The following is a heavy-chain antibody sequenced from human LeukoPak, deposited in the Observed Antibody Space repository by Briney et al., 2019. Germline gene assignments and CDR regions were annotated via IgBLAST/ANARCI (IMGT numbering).Heavy chain of an antibody. J-gene: IGHJ4*02. V-gene: IGHV3-23*01. CDR3: AREDYVWGSYRSSGSD. Sequence: GGSLRLSCAASGFTFRSYAMSWVRQAPGKGLEWVSGIIADFDTTYYADSVRGRFTISRDHSKNTLYLQMNSLRAEDTAVYYCAREDYVWGSYRSSGSDWGQGTLVTVSS. D-gene: IGHD3-16*02. CDR2: IIADFDTT. CDR1: GFTFRSYA.